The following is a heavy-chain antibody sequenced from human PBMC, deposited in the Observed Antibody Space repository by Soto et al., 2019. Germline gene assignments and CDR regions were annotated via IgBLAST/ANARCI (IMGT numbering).Heavy chain of an antibody. D-gene: IGHD6-13*01. V-gene: IGHV4-59*01. Sequence: SETLSLTCTVSGDSIINYYWSWIRQAPGKGLEWIGFIYHSGNTNYNPSLKSRVTMSIDTSKSQFSLKLNSVTAADTAVYYCARDQGIASSGPFDYWGPGTLVTVSS. CDR1: GDSIINYY. J-gene: IGHJ4*02. CDR3: ARDQGIASSGPFDY. CDR2: IYHSGNT.